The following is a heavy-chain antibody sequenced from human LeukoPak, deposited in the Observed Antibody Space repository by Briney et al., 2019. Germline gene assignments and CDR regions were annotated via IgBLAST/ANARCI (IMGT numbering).Heavy chain of an antibody. J-gene: IGHJ6*04. V-gene: IGHV3-13*01. CDR3: ARESPPAGMDV. CDR2: IGTAGDT. Sequence: RPGGSLRLSCAASGFTFSSYDMHWVRHATGKGLEWVSAIGTAGDTYYPGSVEGRFTISRENAKNSMYLQMNSLSAGDTAVYYCARESPPAGMDVWGKGTTVTVSS. CDR1: GFTFSSYD.